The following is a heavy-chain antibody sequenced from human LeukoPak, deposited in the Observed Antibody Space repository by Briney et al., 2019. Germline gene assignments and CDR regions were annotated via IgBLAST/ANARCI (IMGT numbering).Heavy chain of an antibody. CDR3: ARHVTHSGWYDY. V-gene: IGHV4-39*01. D-gene: IGHD6-19*01. J-gene: IGHJ4*02. CDR1: GDSISGSSYY. Sequence: SETLSLTCTVSGDSISGSSYYWGWIRQPPGKGLEWIGSIYYSGSTCYNPSLKSRVTISVDTSKNQFSLKLSSVTAADTAVYFCARHVTHSGWYDYWGQGTLVTVSS. CDR2: IYYSGST.